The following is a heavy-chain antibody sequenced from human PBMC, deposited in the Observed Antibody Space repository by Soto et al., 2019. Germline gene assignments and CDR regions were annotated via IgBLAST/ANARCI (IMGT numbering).Heavy chain of an antibody. CDR1: GFTVSSNY. CDR2: IYSGGST. V-gene: IGHV3-53*01. Sequence: RGSLRLSCAASGFTVSSNYMSWVRQAPGKGLEWVSVIYSGGSTYYADSVKGRFTISRDNSKNTLYLQMNSLRAEDTAVYYCATDYYCSGQLDYYGMDVWGQGNTVTVSS. D-gene: IGHD2-15*01. J-gene: IGHJ6*02. CDR3: ATDYYCSGQLDYYGMDV.